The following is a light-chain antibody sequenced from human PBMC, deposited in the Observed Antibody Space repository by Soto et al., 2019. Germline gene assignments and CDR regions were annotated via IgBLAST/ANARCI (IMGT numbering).Light chain of an antibody. CDR2: DND. Sequence: QSVLTQPPSVSAAPGQRVTISCSGTSSNIGNNFVSWYQQLPGAAPRLLIYDNDKRPSGVPDRFSGSKSGTSATLGITGLQTGDEAHYYGGKWDSSLSPLVFGGGTKLT. J-gene: IGLJ2*01. V-gene: IGLV1-51*01. CDR3: GKWDSSLSPLV. CDR1: SSNIGNNF.